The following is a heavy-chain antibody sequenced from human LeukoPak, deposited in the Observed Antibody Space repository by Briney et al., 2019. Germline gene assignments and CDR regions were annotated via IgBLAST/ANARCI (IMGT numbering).Heavy chain of an antibody. Sequence: SETLSLSCTVSGGSINSYYWSWIRQPPGKGLEWIGSIYYSGSTYYNPSLKSRVTISVDTSKNQFSLKLSSVTAADTAVYYCARGTLYSGWSYYFDYWGQGSQVTVSS. CDR3: ARGTLYSGWSYYFDY. D-gene: IGHD6-19*01. V-gene: IGHV4-59*05. CDR1: GGSINSYY. J-gene: IGHJ4*02. CDR2: IYYSGST.